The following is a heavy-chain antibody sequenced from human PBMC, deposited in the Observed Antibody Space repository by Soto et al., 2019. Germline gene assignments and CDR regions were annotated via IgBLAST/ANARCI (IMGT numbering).Heavy chain of an antibody. Sequence: PGGSLRLSCAASGFTFSSYWMHWVRQAPGKGLVWVSRINSDGSSTSYADSVKGRFTISRDNAKNTLYLQMNSLRAEDTAVYYCARGPLDYYDSSGYFWWGQGTLVTVSS. J-gene: IGHJ4*02. CDR2: INSDGSST. V-gene: IGHV3-74*01. CDR3: ARGPLDYYDSSGYFW. D-gene: IGHD3-22*01. CDR1: GFTFSSYW.